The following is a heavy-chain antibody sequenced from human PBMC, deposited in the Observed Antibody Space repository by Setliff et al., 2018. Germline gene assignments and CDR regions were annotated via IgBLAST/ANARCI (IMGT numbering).Heavy chain of an antibody. Sequence: SGPTLVNPTQTLTLTCTFSGFSLSISGMCVSWIRQPPGKALEWLALIYWDDVKRYSPFLKNRLTITQDTSKNQVVLTLTNMDPVDTATYYCAHRGGYGADSLYYFDVWGQGTLVTVSS. D-gene: IGHD3-10*01. CDR2: IYWDDVK. V-gene: IGHV2-5*08. CDR3: AHRGGYGADSLYYFDV. CDR1: GFSLSISGMC. J-gene: IGHJ4*02.